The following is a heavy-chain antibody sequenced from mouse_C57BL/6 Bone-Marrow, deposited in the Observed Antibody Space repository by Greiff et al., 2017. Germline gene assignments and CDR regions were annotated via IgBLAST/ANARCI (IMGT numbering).Heavy chain of an antibody. D-gene: IGHD3-3*01. CDR3: ARQGTPGY. CDR1: GFTFSDYG. CDR2: ISSGSSTI. V-gene: IGHV5-17*01. J-gene: IGHJ4*01. Sequence: DVMLVESGGGLVKPGGSLKLSCAASGFTFSDYGMHWVRQAPEKGLEWVAYISSGSSTIYYADTVKGRVTISRDNAKNTLFLQMTSLRSEDTAMYYCARQGTPGYWGQGTSVTVSS.